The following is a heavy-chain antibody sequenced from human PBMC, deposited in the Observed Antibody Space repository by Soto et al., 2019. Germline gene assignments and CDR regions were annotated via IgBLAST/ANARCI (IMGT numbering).Heavy chain of an antibody. D-gene: IGHD2-8*01. J-gene: IGHJ6*02. CDR3: AKNGHPPYYYYGMDV. CDR1: GYSFSTYG. V-gene: IGHV1-18*01. Sequence: QGQLVQSGAEVKQPGASVKVSCKASGYSFSTYGISWVRQAPGQGLEWMGWISGYNGDTNYAQKFQGRVTMTIDTSTTTAYLELRRLTYDDTAVYFCAKNGHPPYYYYGMDVWGQGTTLTVSS. CDR2: ISGYNGDT.